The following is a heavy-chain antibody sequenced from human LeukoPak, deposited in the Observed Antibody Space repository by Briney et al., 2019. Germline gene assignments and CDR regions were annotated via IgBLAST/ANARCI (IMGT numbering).Heavy chain of an antibody. V-gene: IGHV3-73*01. CDR2: IRDKANSYAT. CDR1: GXMFSDSV. Sequence: GESLKLSCSASGXMFSDSVMHWVRQASGKGLEWVGRIRDKANSYATVYGASVKGRFTISRDDSKNTAYLQMNSLKTEDTAVYYCTCGSGWYSPDYWGQGTLVTVSS. CDR3: TCGSGWYSPDY. J-gene: IGHJ4*02. D-gene: IGHD6-19*01.